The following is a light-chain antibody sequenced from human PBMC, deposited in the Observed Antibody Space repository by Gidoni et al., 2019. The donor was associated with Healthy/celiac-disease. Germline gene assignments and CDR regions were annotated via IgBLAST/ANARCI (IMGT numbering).Light chain of an antibody. CDR2: DVS. Sequence: QSALTQPSSVSGSPGQSITISCTGTSSDVGGYNDVSWYQQHPGKDPKLMIYDVSNRPSGVSNRFSGSKSGNTAALTISGLQAEDEADYYCSSYTSSSTPLFGGGTKLTVL. CDR3: SSYTSSSTPL. V-gene: IGLV2-14*03. J-gene: IGLJ2*01. CDR1: SSDVGGYND.